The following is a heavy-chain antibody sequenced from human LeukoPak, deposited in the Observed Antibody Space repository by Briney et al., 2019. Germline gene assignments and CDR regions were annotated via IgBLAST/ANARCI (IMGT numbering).Heavy chain of an antibody. Sequence: GGSLRLSCAASGFTFSSYAMSWVRQAPGKGLEWVSAISGSGGSTYYADSVKGRFTISRDNSKNTLYLQMNSLRAEATAVYYCAREGGGATGAGRYYYYMDVWGKGTTVTVSS. CDR3: AREGGGATGAGRYYYYMDV. J-gene: IGHJ6*03. CDR1: GFTFSSYA. V-gene: IGHV3-23*01. D-gene: IGHD1-26*01. CDR2: ISGSGGST.